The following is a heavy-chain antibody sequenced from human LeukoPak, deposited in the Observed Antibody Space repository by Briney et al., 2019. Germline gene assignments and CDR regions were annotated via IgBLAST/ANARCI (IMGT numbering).Heavy chain of an antibody. Sequence: PSETLSLTCTVSGGSISSSSYYWGWIRQPPGKGLEWIGYIYYSGSTNYNPSLKSRVTISVDTSKNQFSLKLSSVTAADTAVYYCARHWDRRNWYFDLWGRGTLVTVSS. CDR1: GGSISSSSYY. J-gene: IGHJ2*01. CDR3: ARHWDRRNWYFDL. D-gene: IGHD1-26*01. CDR2: IYYSGST. V-gene: IGHV4-61*05.